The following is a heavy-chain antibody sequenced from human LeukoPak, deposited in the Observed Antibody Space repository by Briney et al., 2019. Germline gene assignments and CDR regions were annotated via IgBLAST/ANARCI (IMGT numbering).Heavy chain of an antibody. CDR2: INPNSGGT. Sequence: ASVKVSCKASGYTFTGYYMHWVRQAPGQGLEWMGWINPNSGGTNYAQKFQGRVTMTRDTSISTAYMELSRLRSDDTAVYYCARDIGGGSGYYMNWFDPWGQGTLVTVSS. D-gene: IGHD3-22*01. V-gene: IGHV1-2*02. CDR3: ARDIGGGSGYYMNWFDP. CDR1: GYTFTGYY. J-gene: IGHJ5*02.